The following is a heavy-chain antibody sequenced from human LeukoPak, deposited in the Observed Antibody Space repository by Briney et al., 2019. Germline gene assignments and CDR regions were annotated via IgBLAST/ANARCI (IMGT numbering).Heavy chain of an antibody. V-gene: IGHV4-39*01. CDR3: ASRSSGSYFY. CDR1: GGSLSSSSYY. J-gene: IGHJ4*02. D-gene: IGHD3-10*01. CDR2: IYYSGST. Sequence: SETLSLTCTVSGGSLSSSSYYWGWVRQPPGKGLEWIGSIYYSGSTYYNPSLKSRVTISVDTSKNQFSLKLSSVTAADTAVYYCASRSSGSYFYWGQGTLVTVSS.